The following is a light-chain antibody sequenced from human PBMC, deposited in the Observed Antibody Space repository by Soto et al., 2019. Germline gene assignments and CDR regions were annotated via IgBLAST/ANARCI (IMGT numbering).Light chain of an antibody. CDR1: TSDVGSYKS. Sequence: ALTQPASVSGSPGQSITISCSGTTSDVGSYKSVSWYQQHPGKAPKLLIYEDTNRASGVSHRFSGSKSGTTASLTLSGLQSEDEADYYCCSSAPGVTYVFGVGTKLTVL. V-gene: IGLV2-14*01. CDR3: CSSAPGVTYV. J-gene: IGLJ1*01. CDR2: EDT.